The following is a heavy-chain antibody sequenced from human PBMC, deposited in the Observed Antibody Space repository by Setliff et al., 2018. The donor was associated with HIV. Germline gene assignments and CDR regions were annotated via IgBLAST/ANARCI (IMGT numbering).Heavy chain of an antibody. Sequence: ASVKVSCKASGYTFTSYYMHWVRQAPGQGLEWMGIINPSGGSTSYAQKFQGRVTITSDTSISTAYMELSSLRSEDTAVYYCARDGTGAYDYWGQGTLVTVSS. CDR1: GYTFTSYY. D-gene: IGHD7-27*01. CDR3: ARDGTGAYDY. J-gene: IGHJ4*02. V-gene: IGHV1-46*01. CDR2: INPSGGST.